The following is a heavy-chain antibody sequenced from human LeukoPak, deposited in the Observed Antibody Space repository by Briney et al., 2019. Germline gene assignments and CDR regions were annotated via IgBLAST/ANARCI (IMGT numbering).Heavy chain of an antibody. CDR3: ARGKGFIDP. J-gene: IGHJ5*02. Sequence: GGSRRLSCAASGFTVSSNYMTWVRQAPGKGLEWVSVISRGGTRSYADSVKGRFTISRDNSNNTLYLQMNSLRAEDTAVYYCARGKGFIDPWGQGTLVTVSS. CDR1: GFTVSSNY. CDR2: ISRGGTR. D-gene: IGHD3-10*01. V-gene: IGHV3-66*01.